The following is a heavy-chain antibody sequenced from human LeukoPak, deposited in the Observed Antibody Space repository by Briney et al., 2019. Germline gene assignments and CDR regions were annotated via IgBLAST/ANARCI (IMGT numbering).Heavy chain of an antibody. Sequence: PSETLSLTCAVYGESFSGYFWSWIRQPPGKGLEWIGEINHSGYTNYNPSLKSRVTISVDTSKKRFSLRLYSVTAADTAVYYCARIWPDLWGRGTLVTVSS. J-gene: IGHJ2*01. CDR1: GESFSGYF. CDR2: INHSGYT. D-gene: IGHD3-10*01. V-gene: IGHV4-34*01. CDR3: ARIWPDL.